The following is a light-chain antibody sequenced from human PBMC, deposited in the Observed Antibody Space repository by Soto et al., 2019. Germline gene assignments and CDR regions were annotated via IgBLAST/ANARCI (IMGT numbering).Light chain of an antibody. Sequence: DIQMTQSPSSLSASVGDRVTITCRASETTANYLNWYQHKPGKAPKLLIHSASSLQSGVPSRFSGRGSVTDFTLTINSLQPEDFATYSCQQTYISPPTFGGGTKVDIK. V-gene: IGKV1-39*01. CDR2: SAS. CDR1: ETTANY. CDR3: QQTYISPPT. J-gene: IGKJ4*01.